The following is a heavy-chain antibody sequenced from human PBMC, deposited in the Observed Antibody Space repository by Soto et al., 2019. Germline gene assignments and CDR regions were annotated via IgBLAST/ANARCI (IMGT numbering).Heavy chain of an antibody. Sequence: ASVKVSCKASGYTFTAYSMHWVRQAPGQGLEWVGWFNPNSGDTIYAQKFQGRVTLTWDTSIGTAYMELYSLTSDDTTVYYCAREASAVISLDYWGQGTLVTVSS. V-gene: IGHV1-2*02. CDR2: FNPNSGDT. CDR1: GYTFTAYS. D-gene: IGHD6-19*01. CDR3: AREASAVISLDY. J-gene: IGHJ4*02.